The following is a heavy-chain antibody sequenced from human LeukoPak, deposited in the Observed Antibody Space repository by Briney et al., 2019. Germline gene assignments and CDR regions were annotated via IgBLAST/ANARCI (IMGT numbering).Heavy chain of an antibody. Sequence: PSETLSLTCTVSGGSISSYYWSWIRQPPGKGLEWIGYIYYSGSTNYNPSLKSRVTISVDTSKNQFSLKLSSVTAADTAVYYCVRGAERGYYDSSGYLGDAFDIWGQGTMVTVSS. CDR3: VRGAERGYYDSSGYLGDAFDI. CDR2: IYYSGST. CDR1: GGSISSYY. D-gene: IGHD3-22*01. V-gene: IGHV4-59*01. J-gene: IGHJ3*02.